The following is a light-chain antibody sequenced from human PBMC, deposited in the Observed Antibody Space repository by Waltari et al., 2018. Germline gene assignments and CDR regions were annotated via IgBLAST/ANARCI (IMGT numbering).Light chain of an antibody. V-gene: IGLV2-14*03. Sequence: QSALTQPASVSGSPGQSITISCTGSRSDVGGDDSVSWYEDHPGQAPKVIIYDVNKRPSGFSDRFSGSKSGNTASLTISGLQAEDEATFYCSSQSTKNGVIFGGGTKVTVL. J-gene: IGLJ2*01. CDR3: SSQSTKNGVI. CDR1: RSDVGGDDS. CDR2: DVN.